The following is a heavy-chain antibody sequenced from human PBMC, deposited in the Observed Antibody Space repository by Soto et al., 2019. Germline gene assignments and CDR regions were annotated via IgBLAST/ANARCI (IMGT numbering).Heavy chain of an antibody. CDR2: ISYDGSNK. Sequence: GGSLRLSCAASGFTFSSYGMHWVRQAPGKGLEWVAVISYDGSNKYYADSVKGRFTISRDNSKNTLYLQMNSLRAEDTAVYYCAKDPGVLFWGLYYFDYWGQGTLVTVSS. CDR3: AKDPGVLFWGLYYFDY. CDR1: GFTFSSYG. D-gene: IGHD3-16*01. V-gene: IGHV3-30*18. J-gene: IGHJ4*02.